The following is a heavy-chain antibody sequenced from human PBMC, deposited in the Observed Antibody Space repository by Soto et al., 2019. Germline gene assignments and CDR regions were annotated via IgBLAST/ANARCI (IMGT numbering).Heavy chain of an antibody. J-gene: IGHJ4*02. CDR2: IYYSGST. Sequence: TLSLTCTVSGGSISSGGYYWSWIRQHPGKGLEWIGYIYYSGSTYYNPSLKSRVTISVDTSKNQFSLKLSSVTAADTAVYSCPRSMYYYASSGYSGFDYWGQGTLVTVSS. D-gene: IGHD3-22*01. CDR1: GGSISSGGYY. CDR3: PRSMYYYASSGYSGFDY. V-gene: IGHV4-31*03.